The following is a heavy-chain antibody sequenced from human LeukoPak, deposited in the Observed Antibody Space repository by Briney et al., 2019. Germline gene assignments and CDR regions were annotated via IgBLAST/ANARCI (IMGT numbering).Heavy chain of an antibody. J-gene: IGHJ4*02. CDR2: ISYDGSNK. V-gene: IGHV3-30*18. D-gene: IGHD3-22*01. CDR3: AKDHDSSGYYRYYFDY. Sequence: GRSLRLSCAASGFTFSSYGMHWVRQAPGKGLEWVAVISYDGSNKYYADSVKGRFTISRDNSKNTLYLQMNRLRAEDTAVYYCAKDHDSSGYYRYYFDYWGQGTLVTVSS. CDR1: GFTFSSYG.